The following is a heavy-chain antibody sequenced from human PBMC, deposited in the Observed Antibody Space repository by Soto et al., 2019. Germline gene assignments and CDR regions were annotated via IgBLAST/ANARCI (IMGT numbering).Heavy chain of an antibody. D-gene: IGHD3-10*01. CDR1: GVSFNNNG. Sequence: QVQLVQSGAEVKKPGSSVKVSCKTSGVSFNNNGIGWVRQAPGHGLEWMGGVSPTFRTSTYAPKFQGRISITADASTGTVNMKLSSLTSEATPQFYCARVLNNGSGSYSPYGMDVWGQGTTVTVSS. V-gene: IGHV1-69*01. CDR2: VSPTFRTS. CDR3: ARVLNNGSGSYSPYGMDV. J-gene: IGHJ6*02.